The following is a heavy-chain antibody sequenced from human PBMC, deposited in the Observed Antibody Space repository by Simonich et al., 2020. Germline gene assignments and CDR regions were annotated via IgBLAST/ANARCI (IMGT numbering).Heavy chain of an antibody. J-gene: IGHJ3*02. CDR2: INPNGGGT. D-gene: IGHD2-21*01. CDR1: GYTFTGYY. Sequence: QVQLVQSGAEVKKPGASVKVSCKASGYTFTGYYMHWVRQAPGQGLGWKVRINPNGGGTNIEQKFQGRVTMTRDTSSSTAYMELSRLRSDDTAVYYCARNGLVGILKAFDIWGQGTMVTVSS. V-gene: IGHV1-2*02. CDR3: ARNGLVGILKAFDI.